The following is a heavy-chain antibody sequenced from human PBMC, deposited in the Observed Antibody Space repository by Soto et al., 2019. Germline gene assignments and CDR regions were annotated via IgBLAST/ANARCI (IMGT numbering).Heavy chain of an antibody. D-gene: IGHD2-15*01. CDR1: GGTFSSYA. Sequence: QVQLVQSGAEVKKPGSSVKVSCKASGGTFSSYAISWVRQAPGQGLEWMGGIIPIFGTANYAQKFQCRVTIPADESTSTAYMDLSSLRSEEMAVYYCATPCRAGIPLLAFDIWGQVTMVTVS. J-gene: IGHJ3*02. CDR3: ATPCRAGIPLLAFDI. CDR2: IIPIFGTA. V-gene: IGHV1-69*01.